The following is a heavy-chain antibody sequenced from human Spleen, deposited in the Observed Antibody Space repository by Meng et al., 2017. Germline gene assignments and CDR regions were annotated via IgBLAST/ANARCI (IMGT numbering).Heavy chain of an antibody. CDR2: IIPIFAPA. D-gene: IGHD3-10*01. Sequence: SVKVSCKASGGTFNSHAVSWVRQAPGLGLEWMGGIIPIFAPAKYAQKFQGRVTITTDESTSTVYMEMSSLRSEDTAVYYCARSPRSWFGEQYDYWGQGTLVTVSS. V-gene: IGHV1-69*05. CDR1: GGTFNSHA. CDR3: ARSPRSWFGEQYDY. J-gene: IGHJ4*02.